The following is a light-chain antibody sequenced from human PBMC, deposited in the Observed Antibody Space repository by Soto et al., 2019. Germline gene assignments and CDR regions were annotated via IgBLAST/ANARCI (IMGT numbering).Light chain of an antibody. J-gene: IGLJ1*01. CDR2: EVN. CDR1: SSDVGGYNY. V-gene: IGLV2-8*01. Sequence: QSVLTQPPSPFRSPGQSVTISCTGTSSDVGGYNYVSWYQQHPGKAPKLMIYEVNKRPSGVPDRFSGSKSGNTASLTVSGLQAEDECAYYRSSHAGSKRVFGTGTKVTVL. CDR3: SSHAGSKRV.